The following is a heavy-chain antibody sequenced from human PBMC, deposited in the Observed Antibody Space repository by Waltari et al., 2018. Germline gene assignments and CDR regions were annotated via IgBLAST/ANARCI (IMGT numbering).Heavy chain of an antibody. D-gene: IGHD3-9*01. CDR1: GYIFTAFY. V-gene: IGHV1-2*06. CDR3: ARGASINLSSAFDP. J-gene: IGHJ5*01. Sequence: QVQLVQSGAEVKKPGASVKVSCKASGYIFTAFYNHWVRQAPGQGLEWMGRINPNSGASNYAVKLQGRISLTRDMSLNTAFMELSRLTSDDTAVYYCARGASINLSSAFDPWGQGTLVTVSS. CDR2: INPNSGAS.